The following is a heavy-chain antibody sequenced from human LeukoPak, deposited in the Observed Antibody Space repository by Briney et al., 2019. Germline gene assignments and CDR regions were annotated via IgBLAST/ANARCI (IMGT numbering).Heavy chain of an antibody. Sequence: GRSLRLSCAASGFTVSSNYMSWVRQAPGKGLEWVSVIYSGGSTYYADSVKGRFTISRDNSKNTLYLQMNSLRAEDTAVYYCARDLPGGGYGFDYWGQGTLVTVSS. CDR1: GFTVSSNY. CDR3: ARDLPGGGYGFDY. J-gene: IGHJ4*02. CDR2: IYSGGST. D-gene: IGHD3-22*01. V-gene: IGHV3-66*01.